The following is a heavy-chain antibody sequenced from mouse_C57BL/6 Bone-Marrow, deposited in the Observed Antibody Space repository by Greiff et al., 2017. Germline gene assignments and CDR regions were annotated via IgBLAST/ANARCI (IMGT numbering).Heavy chain of an antibody. CDR1: GYSFTNYL. D-gene: IGHD1-1*01. Sequence: QVQLQQSGAELVRPGTSVKVSCKASGYSFTNYLIEWVKQRPGQGLEWIGVINPGSGGTNYNEKFKGKATLTADKSSSTAYMQLSSLTSEDSAVYFCARRYYYGSSYGYLDVWGTGTTVTVSS. CDR3: ARRYYYGSSYGYLDV. CDR2: INPGSGGT. V-gene: IGHV1-54*01. J-gene: IGHJ1*03.